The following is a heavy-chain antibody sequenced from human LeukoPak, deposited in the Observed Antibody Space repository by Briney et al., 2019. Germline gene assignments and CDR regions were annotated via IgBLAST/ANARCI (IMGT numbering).Heavy chain of an antibody. CDR2: ISYDGSNK. CDR3: AKPLASTNAFDI. J-gene: IGHJ3*02. CDR1: GFTFSSYG. Sequence: GGSLRLSCAASGFTFSSYGMHWVRQAPGKGLEWVAVISYDGSNKYYADSVKGRFTISRDNSKNTLSLQMSSLRTEDTAVYYCAKPLASTNAFDIWGQGTMVTVSS. V-gene: IGHV3-30*18.